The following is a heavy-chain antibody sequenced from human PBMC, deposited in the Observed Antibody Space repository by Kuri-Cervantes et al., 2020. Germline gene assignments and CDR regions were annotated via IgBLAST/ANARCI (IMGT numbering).Heavy chain of an antibody. J-gene: IGHJ4*02. CDR1: GFTFSGHG. V-gene: IGHV3-23*01. CDR3: AKEAWYSSGWYLNY. D-gene: IGHD6-19*01. Sequence: LSLTCATSGFTFSGHGMSWVRQAPGKGLQCVSSITGRGDSTYYSDSVKGRFTISRDNSKNTVYLQMNSLRAEDTAVYYCAKEAWYSSGWYLNYWGQGTLVTVSS. CDR2: ITGRGDST.